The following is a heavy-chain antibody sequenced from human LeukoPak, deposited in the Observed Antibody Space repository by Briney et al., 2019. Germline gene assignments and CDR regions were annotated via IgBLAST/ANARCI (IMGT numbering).Heavy chain of an antibody. Sequence: GGSLRLSCAASGFTFSSYNMNWVRQTPEKGLEWISFILSSGGTIYYADSVKGRFTISRDNAKNSLYLQMNSLRAEDTAVYYCARDWFYGDYGKYGMDVWGQGTTVTVSS. CDR1: GFTFSSYN. D-gene: IGHD4-17*01. CDR2: ILSSGGTI. V-gene: IGHV3-48*03. J-gene: IGHJ6*02. CDR3: ARDWFYGDYGKYGMDV.